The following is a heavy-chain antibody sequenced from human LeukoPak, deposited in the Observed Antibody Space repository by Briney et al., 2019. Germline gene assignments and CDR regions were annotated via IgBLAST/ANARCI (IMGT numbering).Heavy chain of an antibody. Sequence: GRSLRLSCAASGFTFSSYAMHWVRQAPGKGLEWVAVISYDGSNKYYADSVKGRFTISRDNSKNTLYLQMNSLRAEDTAVYYCARELHEYSSSSLGYWGQGTLVTVSS. V-gene: IGHV3-30*01. CDR1: GFTFSSYA. CDR3: ARELHEYSSSSLGY. J-gene: IGHJ4*02. D-gene: IGHD6-6*01. CDR2: ISYDGSNK.